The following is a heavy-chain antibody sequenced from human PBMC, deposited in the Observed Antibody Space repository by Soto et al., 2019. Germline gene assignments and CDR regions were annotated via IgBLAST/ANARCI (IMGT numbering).Heavy chain of an antibody. CDR1: GFTFSSYS. CDR2: ISSSSSTI. V-gene: IGHV3-48*01. J-gene: IGHJ6*03. Sequence: GGSLRLSCAASGFTFSSYSMNWVRRAPGKGLEWVSYISSSSSTIYYADSVKGRFTISRDNAKNSLYLQMNSLRAEDTAVYYCARDITAGPYYYYYMDVWGKGTTVTVSS. CDR3: ARDITAGPYYYYYMDV. D-gene: IGHD6-13*01.